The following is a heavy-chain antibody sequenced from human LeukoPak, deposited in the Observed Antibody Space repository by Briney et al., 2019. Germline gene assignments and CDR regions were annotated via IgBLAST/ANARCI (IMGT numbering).Heavy chain of an antibody. CDR3: ARETSRVITSLVFDY. CDR1: GFTFSSYS. CDR2: ISSSSSTI. J-gene: IGHJ4*02. V-gene: IGHV3-48*01. Sequence: RGSLRLSCAASGFTFSSYSMSWVRQAPGKGLEWVSYISSSSSTIYYADSVKGRFTISRDNAKNSLYLQMNSLRAEDTAVYYCARETSRVITSLVFDYWGQGTLVTVSS. D-gene: IGHD3-22*01.